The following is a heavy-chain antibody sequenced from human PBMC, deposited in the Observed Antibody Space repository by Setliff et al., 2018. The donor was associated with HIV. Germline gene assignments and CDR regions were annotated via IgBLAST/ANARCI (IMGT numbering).Heavy chain of an antibody. CDR1: GFTFNMFW. Sequence: PGGSLRLSCAASGFTFNMFWMSWVRQAPGKGLEWVANIKQEGSEKNYADSVKGRFTISRDNAKSTLYLQMNSLRVEDTAVYYCARDHWVAGLDYWGQGTLVTVSS. CDR3: ARDHWVAGLDY. D-gene: IGHD6-19*01. J-gene: IGHJ4*02. CDR2: IKQEGSEK. V-gene: IGHV3-7*01.